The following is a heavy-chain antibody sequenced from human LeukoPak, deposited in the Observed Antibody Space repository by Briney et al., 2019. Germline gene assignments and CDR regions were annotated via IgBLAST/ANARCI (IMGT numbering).Heavy chain of an antibody. CDR3: ARGKRVHYFDY. CDR1: GGSISSYC. D-gene: IGHD3-10*01. Sequence: SETLSLTCTVSGGSISSYCWSWIRQPPGKGLEWIGYIYYSGSTNYNPSLKSRVTISVDTSKNQFSLKLSSVTAADTAVYYCARGKRVHYFDYWGQGTLVTVSS. V-gene: IGHV4-59*01. CDR2: IYYSGST. J-gene: IGHJ4*02.